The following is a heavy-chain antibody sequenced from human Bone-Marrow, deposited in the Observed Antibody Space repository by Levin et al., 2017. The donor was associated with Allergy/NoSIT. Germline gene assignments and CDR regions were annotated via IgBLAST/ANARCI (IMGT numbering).Heavy chain of an antibody. Sequence: PGGSLRLSCAASGFTFSSYAMHWVRQAPGKGLEWVAVISYDGSNKYYADSVKGRFTISRDNSKNTLYLQMNSLRAEDTAVYYCASSVVKRYWGQGTLVTVSS. CDR1: GFTFSSYA. CDR3: ASSVVKRY. J-gene: IGHJ4*02. CDR2: ISYDGSNK. D-gene: IGHD4-23*01. V-gene: IGHV3-30-3*01.